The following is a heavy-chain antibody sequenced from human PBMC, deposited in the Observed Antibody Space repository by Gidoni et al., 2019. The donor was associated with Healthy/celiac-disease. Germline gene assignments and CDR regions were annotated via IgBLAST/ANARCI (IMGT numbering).Heavy chain of an antibody. CDR3: ARGRLHWYTGYHY. CDR1: GGSFSGYY. J-gene: IGHJ4*02. CDR2: INHSGST. V-gene: IGHV4-34*01. Sequence: QVQLQQWGAGLLKPSETLSLTCAVYGGSFSGYYWSWIRQPPGKGLEWIGEINHSGSTNYNPSLKSRVTISVDTSKNQFSLKLSSVTAADTAVYYCARGRLHWYTGYHYWGQGTLVTVSS. D-gene: IGHD1-1*01.